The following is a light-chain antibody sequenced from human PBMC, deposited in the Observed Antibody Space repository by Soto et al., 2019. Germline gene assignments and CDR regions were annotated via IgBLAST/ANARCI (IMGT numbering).Light chain of an antibody. Sequence: QSAVTQPPSASGSPGQSVTISCSGTSSDVGGYNYVSWYQQHPGKAPKLMIYEVSKRPSGVPDRFSGSKSGNTASLTVSGLQAEDEADYYCSSYAGINNFGVFGTGTKVPVL. CDR3: SSYAGINNFGV. CDR2: EVS. V-gene: IGLV2-8*01. J-gene: IGLJ1*01. CDR1: SSDVGGYNY.